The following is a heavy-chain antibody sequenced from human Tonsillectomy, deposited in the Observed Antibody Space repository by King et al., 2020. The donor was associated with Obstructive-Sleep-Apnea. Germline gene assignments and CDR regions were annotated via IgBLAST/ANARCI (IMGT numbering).Heavy chain of an antibody. D-gene: IGHD3-10*01. CDR2: INPSGGST. Sequence: QLVQSGAEVKKPGASVKVSCKASGYTSSNYYMHWVRQAPGQGLEWMGIINPSGGSTSYAQKFQGRVTMTRDTSTRTVYMELSSLRSEDTAVYYCARDPGYHGSGSVGLFDYWGQGTLVTVSS. CDR3: ARDPGYHGSGSVGLFDY. CDR1: GYTSSNYY. V-gene: IGHV1-46*01. J-gene: IGHJ4*02.